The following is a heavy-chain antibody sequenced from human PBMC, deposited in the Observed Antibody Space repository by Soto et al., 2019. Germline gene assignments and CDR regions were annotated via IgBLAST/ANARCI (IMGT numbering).Heavy chain of an antibody. J-gene: IGHJ5*02. V-gene: IGHV3-23*01. D-gene: IGHD6-13*01. Sequence: EVHLLESGGGFVQPGGSLRLSCAASGFTFTNYALSWVRQARGKGLKWVSTIGGGSGSTAYADSVKGRFSTSRENSKNILYLNMGSLRAEDTALYYCATRMYSNSWYYLDPWGQGTPVTVSS. CDR2: IGGGSGST. CDR1: GFTFTNYA. CDR3: ATRMYSNSWYYLDP.